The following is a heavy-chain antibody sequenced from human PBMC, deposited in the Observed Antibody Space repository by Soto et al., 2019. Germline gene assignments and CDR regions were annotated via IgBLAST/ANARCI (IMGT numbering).Heavy chain of an antibody. J-gene: IGHJ4*02. D-gene: IGHD6-19*01. CDR3: AREGAVAGRVGYFDY. CDR1: GYTFTGYY. CDR2: INPNSGGT. V-gene: IGHV1-2*04. Sequence: ASVKVSCKASGYTFTGYYMHWVRQAPGQGLEWMGWINPNSGGTNYAQKFQGWVTMTRDTSISTAYMELSRLRSDDTAVYYCAREGAVAGRVGYFDYWGQGTLVTVSS.